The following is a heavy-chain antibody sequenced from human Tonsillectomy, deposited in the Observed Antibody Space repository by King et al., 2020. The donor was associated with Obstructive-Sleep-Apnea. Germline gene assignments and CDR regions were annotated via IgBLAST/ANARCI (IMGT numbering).Heavy chain of an antibody. CDR3: ARAYDFWSGYYTGCGY. CDR2: ISYDGSNK. V-gene: IGHV3-30*04. CDR1: GFTFSSYA. D-gene: IGHD3-3*01. J-gene: IGHJ4*02. Sequence: VQLVESGGGVVQPGRSLRLSCAASGFTFSSYAMHWVRQAPGKGLEWVAVISYDGSNKYYADSVKGRFTISRDNSKNTLYLQMNSLRAEDTAVYYCARAYDFWSGYYTGCGYWGQGTLVTVSS.